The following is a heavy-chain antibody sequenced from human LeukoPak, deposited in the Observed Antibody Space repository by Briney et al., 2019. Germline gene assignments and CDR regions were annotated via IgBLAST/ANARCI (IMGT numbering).Heavy chain of an antibody. CDR1: GYTFTVYG. CDR2: INTANGST. Sequence: ASVTVSCKTSGYTFTVYGMHWLRQAHGQRLERMGWINTANGSTKFSQKFQGRVTISRDTSASTVYMYLSILRSEDTAVYYCSRGVIGDPRYPHNWFDPWGQGTLVTVSS. D-gene: IGHD3-16*02. CDR3: SRGVIGDPRYPHNWFDP. J-gene: IGHJ5*02. V-gene: IGHV1-3*04.